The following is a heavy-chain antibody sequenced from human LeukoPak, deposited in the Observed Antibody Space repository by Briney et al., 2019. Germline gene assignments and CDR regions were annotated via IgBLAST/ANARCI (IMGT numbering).Heavy chain of an antibody. Sequence: GGSLRLSCAASGFTVSSNYMSWIRQAPGKGLEWVSVIYSGGSTYYADSVKGRFTISRDNSKNTLYLQMNSLRAEDTAVYYCCNLVGGAFDIWRQGTMVTVSS. J-gene: IGHJ3*02. V-gene: IGHV3-66*01. CDR2: IYSGGST. CDR3: CNLVGGAFDI. D-gene: IGHD2-15*01. CDR1: GFTVSSNY.